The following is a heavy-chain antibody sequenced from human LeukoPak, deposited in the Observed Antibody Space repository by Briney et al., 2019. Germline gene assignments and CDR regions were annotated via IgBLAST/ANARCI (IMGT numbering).Heavy chain of an antibody. CDR2: ISGSGGGT. CDR1: GFTFSSYA. D-gene: IGHD2-8*01. Sequence: GGSLRLSCAASGFTFSSYAMSWVRQAPGKGLEWVSAISGSGGGTYYADSVRGRFTISRDNSKDTLYLQMNSLRAEDTAVYYCAKDKRGGPYGVDYWGQGTLVTVSS. CDR3: AKDKRGGPYGVDY. V-gene: IGHV3-23*01. J-gene: IGHJ4*02.